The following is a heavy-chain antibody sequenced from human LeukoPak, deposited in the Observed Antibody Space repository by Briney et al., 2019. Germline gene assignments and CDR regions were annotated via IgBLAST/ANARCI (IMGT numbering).Heavy chain of an antibody. CDR3: TSWGDTTAEYFQR. D-gene: IGHD2-21*02. Sequence: GGSLRLSCAASGFTFGSYGMSWVRQVPGKGLEWVSGISAGGGGTYYADSVKGRFTISRDNSKNTLYLQMGSLRVEDTAVYYCTSWGDTTAEYFQRWGQGTLVTVSS. J-gene: IGHJ1*01. CDR1: GFTFGSYG. CDR2: ISAGGGGT. V-gene: IGHV3-23*01.